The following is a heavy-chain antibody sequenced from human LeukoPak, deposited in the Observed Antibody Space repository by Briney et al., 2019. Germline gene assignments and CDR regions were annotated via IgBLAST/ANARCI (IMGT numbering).Heavy chain of an antibody. D-gene: IGHD3-10*01. V-gene: IGHV4-39*07. CDR3: ARAHHQGPVLLWFGELYVVSWFDP. Sequence: SETLSLTCTVSGGSISSSSYYWGWIRHPPGKGLEWIGSIYYSGSTYYNPSLKSRVTISVDTSKNQFSLKLSSVTAADTAVYYCARAHHQGPVLLWFGELYVVSWFDPWGQGTLVTVSS. J-gene: IGHJ5*02. CDR2: IYYSGST. CDR1: GGSISSSSYY.